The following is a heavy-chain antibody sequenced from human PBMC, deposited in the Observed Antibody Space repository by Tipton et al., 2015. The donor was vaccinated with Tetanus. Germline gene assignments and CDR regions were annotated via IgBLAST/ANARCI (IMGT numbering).Heavy chain of an antibody. CDR3: ARSKLLWFGESLSGFDS. Sequence: TLSLTCSVSGGSLRGGDHYWSWIRQPPGKGLEWLAYISSGGSTNSNYSLKSRITMSRDTSKSQFSLRLTSVTAADTAVYYCARSKLLWFGESLSGFDSWGQGTLVTVSA. V-gene: IGHV4-61*08. J-gene: IGHJ4*02. CDR2: ISSGGST. CDR1: GGSLRGGDHY. D-gene: IGHD3-10*01.